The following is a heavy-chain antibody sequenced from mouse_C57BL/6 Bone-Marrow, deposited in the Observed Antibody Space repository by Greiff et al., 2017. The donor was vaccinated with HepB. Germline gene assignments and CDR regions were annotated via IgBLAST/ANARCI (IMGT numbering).Heavy chain of an antibody. CDR1: GYTFTSYW. J-gene: IGHJ3*01. Sequence: EVQLQQSGTVLARPGASVKMSCKTSGYTFTSYWMHWVKQRPGQGLEWIGAIYPGNSDTSYNQKFKGKAKLTAVTSASTAYMELSSLTNEDSAVYYGTRSAPYYSNHRGFAYWGQGTLVTVSA. CDR2: IYPGNSDT. V-gene: IGHV1-5*01. D-gene: IGHD2-5*01. CDR3: TRSAPYYSNHRGFAY.